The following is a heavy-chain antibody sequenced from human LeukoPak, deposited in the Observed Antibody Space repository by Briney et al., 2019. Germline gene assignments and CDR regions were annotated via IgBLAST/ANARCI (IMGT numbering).Heavy chain of an antibody. V-gene: IGHV4-39*07. Sequence: PSETLSLTCTVSGGSISSSSYYWGWIRQPPGKGLEWIGSIYYSGSTYYSPSLKSRVTISVDTSKNQFSLKLSSVTAADTAVYYCARSDAYDSSGYSTGGNWFDPWGQGTLVTVSS. CDR3: ARSDAYDSSGYSTGGNWFDP. D-gene: IGHD3-22*01. J-gene: IGHJ5*02. CDR2: IYYSGST. CDR1: GGSISSSSYY.